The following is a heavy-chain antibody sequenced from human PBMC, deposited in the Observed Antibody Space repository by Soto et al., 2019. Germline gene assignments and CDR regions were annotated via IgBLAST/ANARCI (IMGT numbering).Heavy chain of an antibody. V-gene: IGHV3-9*01. J-gene: IGHJ4*02. CDR2: ISWNSGSI. Sequence: EVQLVESGGGLVQPGRSLRLSCAASGFTFDDYAMHWVRQAPGKGLEWVSGISWNSGSIGYADSVKGRFTISRDNAKNSPYLQMNSLRAEDTALYYCTMVRGGFDYWGQGTLVTVSS. CDR1: GFTFDDYA. CDR3: TMVRGGFDY. D-gene: IGHD3-10*01.